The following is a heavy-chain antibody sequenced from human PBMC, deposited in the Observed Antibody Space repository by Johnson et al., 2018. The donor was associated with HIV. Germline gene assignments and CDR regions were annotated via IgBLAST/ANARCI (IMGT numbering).Heavy chain of an antibody. CDR3: AGRAYYDTSGYKDGFDI. CDR1: GFTFTSYA. J-gene: IGHJ3*02. CDR2: ISGSGGSA. V-gene: IGHV3-23*04. Sequence: VPLVESGGGVVQPGGSLRLSCAGSGFTFTSYALNWVRQAPGKGLEWVSGISGSGGSAYDADSEKGRFTISRDNSKNTLYLQMNSLRAEDTAVYYCAGRAYYDTSGYKDGFDIWGQGTMVTVSS. D-gene: IGHD3-22*01.